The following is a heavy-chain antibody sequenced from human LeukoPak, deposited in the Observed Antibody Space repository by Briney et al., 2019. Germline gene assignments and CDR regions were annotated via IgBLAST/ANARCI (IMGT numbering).Heavy chain of an antibody. CDR1: GFTFDDYA. V-gene: IGHV3-9*03. CDR2: ISWNSGSI. CDR3: AKESLGEGPTDAFDI. D-gene: IGHD5/OR15-5a*01. J-gene: IGHJ3*02. Sequence: GGSLRLSCAASGFTFDDYAMHRVRQAPGKGLGWVSGISWNSGSIGYADSVKGRFTISGDNAKNSLYLQMNSLRAEDMALYYCAKESLGEGPTDAFDIWGQGTMVTVSS.